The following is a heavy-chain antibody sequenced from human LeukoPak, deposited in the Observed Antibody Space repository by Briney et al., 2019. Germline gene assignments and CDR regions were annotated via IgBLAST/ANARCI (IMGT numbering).Heavy chain of an antibody. CDR2: IWYDGSNK. V-gene: IGHV3-33*01. CDR1: GFTFSSHG. D-gene: IGHD5-18*01. CDR3: AREGTAMDMPDY. Sequence: GGSLRLSCAASGFTFSSHGMHWVRQAPGKGLEWVAVIWYDGSNKYYADSVKGRFTISRDNSKNTLYLQMNSLRAEDTAVYYCAREGTAMDMPDYWGQGTLVTVSS. J-gene: IGHJ4*02.